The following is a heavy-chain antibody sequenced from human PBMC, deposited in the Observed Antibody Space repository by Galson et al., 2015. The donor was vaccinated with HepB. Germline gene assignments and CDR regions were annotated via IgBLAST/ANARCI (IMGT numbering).Heavy chain of an antibody. CDR1: GGSISSVGYY. V-gene: IGHV4-31*03. CDR2: IYYTGST. Sequence: LSLTCTVSGGSISSVGYYWSWIRQHPGKGLELIGYIYYTGSTYYNPSLKSRVAISVDTSQNQFTLKLTSVTAADTAVYYCARVKRVGTYYDSSGYYFDYWGQGTLVAVSS. D-gene: IGHD3-22*01. J-gene: IGHJ4*02. CDR3: ARVKRVGTYYDSSGYYFDY.